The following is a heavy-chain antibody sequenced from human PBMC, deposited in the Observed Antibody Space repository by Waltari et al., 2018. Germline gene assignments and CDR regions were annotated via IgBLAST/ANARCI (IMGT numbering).Heavy chain of an antibody. D-gene: IGHD3-22*01. Sequence: QVQLQESGPGLVKPSETLSLTCTVSGGSISSYYWSWIRQPPGKGLEWIGYIYYSGSTNYNPSLKSRVTISVDTSKNQFSLKLSSVTAADTAVYYCARVPYYYDKRYMDVWGKGTTVTVSS. CDR1: GGSISSYY. V-gene: IGHV4-59*01. CDR2: IYYSGST. J-gene: IGHJ6*03. CDR3: ARVPYYYDKRYMDV.